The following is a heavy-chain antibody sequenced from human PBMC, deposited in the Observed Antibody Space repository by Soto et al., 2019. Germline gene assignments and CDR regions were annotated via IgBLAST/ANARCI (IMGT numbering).Heavy chain of an antibody. J-gene: IGHJ3*02. CDR2: INPNSGGT. CDR1: GYTFTGYY. D-gene: IGHD2-15*01. CDR3: ARGDCSGGSCYSDAFDI. Sequence: ASVKVSCKASGYTFTGYYMHWVRQAPGQGLEWMGWINPNSGGTNYAQKIQGWVTMTRDTSISTAYMELSRLRSDDTAVYYCARGDCSGGSCYSDAFDIWGQGTMVTVSS. V-gene: IGHV1-2*04.